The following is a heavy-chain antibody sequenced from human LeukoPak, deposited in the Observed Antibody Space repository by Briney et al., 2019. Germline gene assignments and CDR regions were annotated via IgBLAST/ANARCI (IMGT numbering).Heavy chain of an antibody. D-gene: IGHD4-17*01. CDR2: ISSRSNHI. CDR1: GFTFSIYS. Sequence: PGGSLRLSCAASGFTFSIYSINWVRQAPGKGLEWVSSISSRSNHIYYADSVKGRFTTSRDNAKNSLYLQMNSLRAEDTAVYYCALTTVTMGGGMDVWGQGTTVTVSS. V-gene: IGHV3-21*04. J-gene: IGHJ6*02. CDR3: ALTTVTMGGGMDV.